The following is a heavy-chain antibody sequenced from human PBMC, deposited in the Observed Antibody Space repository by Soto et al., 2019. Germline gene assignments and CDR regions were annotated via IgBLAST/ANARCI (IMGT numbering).Heavy chain of an antibody. CDR2: IYYSWST. CDR3: ARTLITGNYLEY. Sequence: SETLSLTCTVSVGSISSGDYYWSWIRQPPGNGLEWIGYIYYSWSTYYNPSLKSRVTISVDTSKNQFSLNLTSVTAADTAVYYCARTLITGNYLEYWGQGTLLTVSS. CDR1: VGSISSGDYY. J-gene: IGHJ4*02. V-gene: IGHV4-30-4*01. D-gene: IGHD1-20*01.